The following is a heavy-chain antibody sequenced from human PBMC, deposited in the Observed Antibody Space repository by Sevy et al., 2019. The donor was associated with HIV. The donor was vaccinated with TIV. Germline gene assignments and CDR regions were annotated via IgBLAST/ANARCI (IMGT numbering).Heavy chain of an antibody. J-gene: IGHJ4*02. Sequence: GGSLRLSCVASGFTFSDYYMSWIRQAPGKGLEWVSYITSTGDTIYYADSVKGRFTISRDNAKNSLYLQMNSLRVEDTAVYYCARTIFGVVGIDWGQGTPVTVSS. CDR3: ARTIFGVVGID. CDR2: ITSTGDTI. CDR1: GFTFSDYY. V-gene: IGHV3-11*04. D-gene: IGHD3-3*01.